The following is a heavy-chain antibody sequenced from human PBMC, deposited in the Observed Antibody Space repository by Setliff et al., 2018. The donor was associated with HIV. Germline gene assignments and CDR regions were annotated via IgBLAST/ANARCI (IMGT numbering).Heavy chain of an antibody. CDR2: IKSKTDGGTT. CDR3: AKDGHDQDHYYHMDV. V-gene: IGHV3-15*01. D-gene: IGHD1-1*01. J-gene: IGHJ6*03. CDR1: GFTFSNAW. Sequence: GGSLRLSCAASGFTFSNAWMSWARQAPGKGLEWVGRIKSKTDGGTTDYAAPVKGRFTISRDDSKNTLYLQMNSLKTEDTAVYYCAKDGHDQDHYYHMDVWGKGTTVTVSS.